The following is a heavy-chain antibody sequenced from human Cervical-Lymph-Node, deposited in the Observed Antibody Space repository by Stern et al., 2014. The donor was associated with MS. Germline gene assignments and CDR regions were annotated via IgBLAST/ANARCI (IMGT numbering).Heavy chain of an antibody. CDR3: ASAYSSSHYYLDY. D-gene: IGHD6-13*01. J-gene: IGHJ4*02. Sequence: VQLEESGGGVVQPGRSLRLSCAASGFSFSRYAMHWVRQAPGKGLEWVALIWYDGSNPYYADSVTGRFTISRDNFKNTLYLQMNSLRAEDTAVYYCASAYSSSHYYLDYWGQGTLVTVSS. V-gene: IGHV3-33*01. CDR1: GFSFSRYA. CDR2: IWYDGSNP.